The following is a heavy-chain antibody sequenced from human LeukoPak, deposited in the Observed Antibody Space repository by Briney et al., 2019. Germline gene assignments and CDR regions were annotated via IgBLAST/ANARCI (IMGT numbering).Heavy chain of an antibody. CDR1: GYSLTTYY. CDR2: INPSGGST. V-gene: IGHV1-46*01. Sequence: EASVKVSCKASGYSLTTYYMHWVRQAPGQGLEWMAIINPSGGSTNYAQKFQGRVTMTRDTPTNTVYMEMSSLRIEDTAVYYCARVYLHGMDVWGQGTTVTVSS. J-gene: IGHJ6*02. CDR3: ARVYLHGMDV. D-gene: IGHD2-8*01.